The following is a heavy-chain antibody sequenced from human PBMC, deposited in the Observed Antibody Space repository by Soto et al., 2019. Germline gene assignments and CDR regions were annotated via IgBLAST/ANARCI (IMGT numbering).Heavy chain of an antibody. CDR1: GGSISSYY. Sequence: QVQLQESGPGLVKPSETLSLTCTVSGGSISSYYWSWIRQPPGKGLEWIGYIYYSGSTNYNPSLKSRVTISVDTSKNQFSLKLSSVTAADTAVYYCATQRLRDAAAGTGYFDYWGQGTLVTVSS. J-gene: IGHJ4*02. D-gene: IGHD6-13*01. V-gene: IGHV4-59*08. CDR3: ATQRLRDAAAGTGYFDY. CDR2: IYYSGST.